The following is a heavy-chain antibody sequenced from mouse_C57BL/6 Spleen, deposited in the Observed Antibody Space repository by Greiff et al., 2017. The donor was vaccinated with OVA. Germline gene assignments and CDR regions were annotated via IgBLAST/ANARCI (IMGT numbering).Heavy chain of an antibody. V-gene: IGHV1-15*01. CDR3: TRLYSNYAWFAY. Sequence: QVQLKESGAELVRPGASVTLSCKASGYTFTDYEMHWVKQTPVHGLEWIGAIDPETGGTAYNQKFKGKAILTADKSSSTAYMELRSLTSEDSAVYYCTRLYSNYAWFAYWGQGTLVTVSA. CDR1: GYTFTDYE. CDR2: IDPETGGT. J-gene: IGHJ3*01. D-gene: IGHD2-5*01.